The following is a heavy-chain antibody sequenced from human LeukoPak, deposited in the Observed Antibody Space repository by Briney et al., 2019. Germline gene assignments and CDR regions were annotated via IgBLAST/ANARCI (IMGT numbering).Heavy chain of an antibody. CDR2: IRYDGSTK. CDR1: GFIFRNYG. J-gene: IGHJ6*03. V-gene: IGHV3-30*02. Sequence: AGSLRLSCAASGFIFRNYGMHWVRQAPGKGLEWVAVIRYDGSTKSYAASVKGRFTISRDNSENMLYLQMSRLGPEDTAVYYCARDVSSGMDVWGKGTTVTVSS. D-gene: IGHD3-16*02. CDR3: ARDVSSGMDV.